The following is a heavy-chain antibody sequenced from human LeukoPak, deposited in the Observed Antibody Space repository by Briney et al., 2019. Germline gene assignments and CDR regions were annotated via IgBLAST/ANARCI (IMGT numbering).Heavy chain of an antibody. Sequence: GGSLRLSCAASGFTFSSYAMSWVRQAPGKGLEWVSAISGSGGSTYYADSVKGRFTISRDNSKNTLYLQMNSLRAEDTAVYYCVRSSDIVVVVAAGFDPWGQGTLVTVSS. D-gene: IGHD2-15*01. CDR1: GFTFSSYA. CDR2: ISGSGGST. V-gene: IGHV3-23*01. J-gene: IGHJ5*02. CDR3: VRSSDIVVVVAAGFDP.